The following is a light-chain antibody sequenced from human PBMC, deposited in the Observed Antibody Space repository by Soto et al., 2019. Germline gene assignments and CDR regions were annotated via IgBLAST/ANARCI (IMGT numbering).Light chain of an antibody. CDR2: GAS. J-gene: IGKJ1*01. Sequence: EIVLTQSPGTLSLSPGERATLSCRASQTVSNGNLAWYQQKPGQAPNVLIYGASSRPTGVPDRFSGSRSGTDFILTISRLEPEDFAVYSCQQYGSSPRTLGKGTKVEI. CDR1: QTVSNGN. CDR3: QQYGSSPRT. V-gene: IGKV3-20*01.